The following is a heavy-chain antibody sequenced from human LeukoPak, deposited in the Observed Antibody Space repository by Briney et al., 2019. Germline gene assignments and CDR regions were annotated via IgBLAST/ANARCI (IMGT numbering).Heavy chain of an antibody. CDR2: IKQDGSEK. CDR1: GFTFSSYW. D-gene: IGHD3-16*02. V-gene: IGHV3-7*04. Sequence: GGSLRLSCAASGFTFSSYWMSWVRQAPGKGLEWVANIKQDGSEKYYVDSVKGRFTISRDNAKNSLYLQMNSLRAEDTAVYYCARGSYRFLTRTYYFDYWGQGTLVTVSS. J-gene: IGHJ4*02. CDR3: ARGSYRFLTRTYYFDY.